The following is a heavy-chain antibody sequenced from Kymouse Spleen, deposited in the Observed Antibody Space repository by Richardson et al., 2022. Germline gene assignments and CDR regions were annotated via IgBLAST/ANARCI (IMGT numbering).Heavy chain of an antibody. CDR2: INHSGST. CDR1: GGSFSGYY. CDR3: ARWYYGSGSYYKDGMDV. V-gene: IGHV4-34*01. J-gene: IGHJ6*02. D-gene: IGHD3-10*01. Sequence: QVQLQQWGAGLLKPSETLSLTCAVYGGSFSGYYWSWIRQPPGKGLEWIGEINHSGSTNYNPSLKSRVTISVDTSKNQFSLKLSSVTAADTAVYYCARWYYGSGSYYKDGMDVWGQGTTVTVSS.